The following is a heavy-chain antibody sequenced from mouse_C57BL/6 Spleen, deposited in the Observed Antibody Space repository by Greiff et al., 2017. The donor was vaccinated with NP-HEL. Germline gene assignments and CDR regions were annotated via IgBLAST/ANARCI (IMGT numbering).Heavy chain of an antibody. CDR1: GYTFTSYW. CDR3: TRYYGSRNAY. Sequence: QVQLQQSGAELVKPGASVKMSCKASGYTFTSYWITWVKQRPGQGLEWIGDIYPGSGCTNYNEKFTSKATLTVDTSSSTAYLQLSSLTSEGSAVYYCTRYYGSRNAYWGQGTLVTVSA. J-gene: IGHJ3*01. CDR2: IYPGSGCT. D-gene: IGHD1-1*01. V-gene: IGHV1-55*01.